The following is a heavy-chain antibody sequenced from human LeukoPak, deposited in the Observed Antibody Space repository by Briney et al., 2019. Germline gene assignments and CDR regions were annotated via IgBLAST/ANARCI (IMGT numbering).Heavy chain of an antibody. J-gene: IGHJ4*02. D-gene: IGHD4-11*01. V-gene: IGHV4-4*07. Sequence: SETLSLTCTVSGGSISSYYWNWIRQPARKGLEWIGRIYTSGSTNYNPSLKGRVTMSVDTSKNQFSLKLSSVTAADTAVYYCARAQAYSNYVYDYWGQGTLVTVSS. CDR1: GGSISSYY. CDR3: ARAQAYSNYVYDY. CDR2: IYTSGST.